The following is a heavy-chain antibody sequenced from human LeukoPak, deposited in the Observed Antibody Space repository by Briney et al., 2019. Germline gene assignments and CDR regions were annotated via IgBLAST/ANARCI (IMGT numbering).Heavy chain of an antibody. D-gene: IGHD3-10*01. CDR2: IKQDGSEK. V-gene: IGHV3-7*01. J-gene: IGHJ4*02. Sequence: GGSLRLSXAASGFTFSTYYMTWVRQAPGKGMEWVANIKQDGSEKYYVDSVKGRFTISRDNAKNSLYLQMNSLRAEDTAVYYCAREGRGVTGYFDYWGQGTLVTVSS. CDR3: AREGRGVTGYFDY. CDR1: GFTFSTYY.